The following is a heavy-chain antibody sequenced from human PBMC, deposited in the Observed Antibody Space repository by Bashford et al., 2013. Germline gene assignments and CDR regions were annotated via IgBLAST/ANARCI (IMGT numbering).Heavy chain of an antibody. V-gene: IGHV1-69*13. CDR3: VRANSLGLYYFDP. Sequence: SVKVSCKASGGTFSNSGISWVRQAPGHRLEWVGGIIPVFRTTHYAQNFQGRVTFIADESTSTAYMELSSLRSEDTAVYYCVRANSLGLYYFDPWGQGTVVTVSS. D-gene: IGHD4-23*01. CDR1: GGTFSNSG. J-gene: IGHJ4*02. CDR2: IIPVFRTT.